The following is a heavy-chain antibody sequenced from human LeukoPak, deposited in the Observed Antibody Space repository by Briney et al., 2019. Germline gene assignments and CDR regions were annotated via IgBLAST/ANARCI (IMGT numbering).Heavy chain of an antibody. Sequence: GGSLRLSCEASGFTFSSYSMNWVRQAPGKGLEWVSSISSSSSYIYYADSVKGRFTISRDNAKNSLYLQMNSLRAEDTAVYYCARDLDSSGYFSGDYWYFDLWGRGTLVTVSS. CDR3: ARDLDSSGYFSGDYWYFDL. D-gene: IGHD3-22*01. CDR2: ISSSSSYI. CDR1: GFTFSSYS. J-gene: IGHJ2*01. V-gene: IGHV3-21*01.